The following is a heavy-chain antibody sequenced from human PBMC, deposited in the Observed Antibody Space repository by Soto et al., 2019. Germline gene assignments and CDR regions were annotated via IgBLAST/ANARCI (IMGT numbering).Heavy chain of an antibody. V-gene: IGHV1-69*02. CDR3: ALGSWSAETFDI. J-gene: IGHJ3*02. Sequence: QVQLVQSGAEVKKPGSSVKVSCKASGGTFNIYTIIWVRQAPGQGLEWMGRIIPLLAITNYAQRFQDRFTITADTSTSTASMALSSLTSVDTAVYYCALGSWSAETFDIWGQGTLVTVSS. CDR1: GGTFNIYT. CDR2: IIPLLAIT. D-gene: IGHD6-13*01.